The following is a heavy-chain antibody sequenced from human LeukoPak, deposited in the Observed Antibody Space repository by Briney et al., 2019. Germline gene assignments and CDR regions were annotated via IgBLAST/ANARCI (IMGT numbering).Heavy chain of an antibody. Sequence: PSETLSLTCAVSGGSTRSYYWSWIRQPPGKGLEWTGYISDSGSTKYNPSLESRVTISVDTSKNQFSLKLTSVTAADTAVYYCARGGSNYDLLTGSYYFDFWGQGTLVTVSS. CDR1: GGSTRSYY. V-gene: IGHV4-59*01. D-gene: IGHD3-9*01. J-gene: IGHJ4*02. CDR2: ISDSGST. CDR3: ARGGSNYDLLTGSYYFDF.